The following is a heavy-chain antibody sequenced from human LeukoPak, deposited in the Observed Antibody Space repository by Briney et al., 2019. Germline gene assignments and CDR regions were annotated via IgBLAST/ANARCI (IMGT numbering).Heavy chain of an antibody. V-gene: IGHV3-11*01. D-gene: IGHD3-3*01. CDR3: ARENDFWNYGMDV. Sequence: GGSLRLSCAASGFTFSDYYMSWIRQAPGKGLEWVSYISSSGSTIYYADSVKGRFTISRDNAKNSLYLQMNSLRAEGTAVYYCARENDFWNYGMDVWGQGTTVTVSS. CDR1: GFTFSDYY. J-gene: IGHJ6*02. CDR2: ISSSGSTI.